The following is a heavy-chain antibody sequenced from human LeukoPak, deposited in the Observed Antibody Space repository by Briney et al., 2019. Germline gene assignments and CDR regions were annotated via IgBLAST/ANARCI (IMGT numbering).Heavy chain of an antibody. Sequence: GGSLRLSCAASGFTFSSYDMHWVRQATGKGLEWVSAIGTAGDTYYPGSVKGRFTISRENAKNSLYLQMNSLRAGDTAVYYCARGRELGGAFDIWGQGTMVTVSS. CDR1: GFTFSSYD. V-gene: IGHV3-13*01. CDR3: ARGRELGGAFDI. J-gene: IGHJ3*02. D-gene: IGHD3-10*01. CDR2: IGTAGDT.